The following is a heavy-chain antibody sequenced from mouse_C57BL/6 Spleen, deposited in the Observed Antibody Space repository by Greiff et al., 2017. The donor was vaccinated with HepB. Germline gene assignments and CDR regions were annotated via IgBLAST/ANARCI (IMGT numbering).Heavy chain of an antibody. CDR3: TRAGLRRRAFAY. V-gene: IGHV1-15*01. Sequence: QVQLQQSGAELVRPGASVTLSCKASGYTFTDYEMHWVKQTPVHGLEWIGAIDPETGGTAYNQKFKGKAILTADKSSSTAYMELRSLTSEDSAVYYCTRAGLRRRAFAYWGQGTLVTVSA. J-gene: IGHJ3*01. D-gene: IGHD2-4*01. CDR2: IDPETGGT. CDR1: GYTFTDYE.